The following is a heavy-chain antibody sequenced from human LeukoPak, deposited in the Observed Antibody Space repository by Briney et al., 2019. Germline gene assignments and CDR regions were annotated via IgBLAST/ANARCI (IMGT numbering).Heavy chain of an antibody. V-gene: IGHV4-59*01. Sequence: SETLSLTCTASGGSISSYYWSWIRQPPGKGLEWIGYIYYSGSTNYNPSLKSRVTISVDTSKNQFSLKLSSVTAADTAVYYCARFPYYYDSSGYFPGGWGQGTLVTVSS. D-gene: IGHD3-22*01. CDR2: IYYSGST. CDR1: GGSISSYY. J-gene: IGHJ4*02. CDR3: ARFPYYYDSSGYFPGG.